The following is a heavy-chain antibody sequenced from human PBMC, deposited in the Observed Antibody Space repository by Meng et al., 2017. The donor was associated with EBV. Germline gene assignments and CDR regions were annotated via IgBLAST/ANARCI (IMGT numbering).Heavy chain of an antibody. CDR2: SNPNSGGT. V-gene: IGHV1-2*06. Sequence: LVPSGGGGKKPGASVNSSFKASGSTFTGYKMHWGRQAPGLGLEWMGRSNPNSGGTNYAQKFQGRVTMTRDTSISTAYMELSRLRSDDTAVYYCARVGIAVAGTGDYWGQGTLVTVSS. CDR3: ARVGIAVAGTGDY. J-gene: IGHJ4*02. D-gene: IGHD6-19*01. CDR1: GSTFTGYK.